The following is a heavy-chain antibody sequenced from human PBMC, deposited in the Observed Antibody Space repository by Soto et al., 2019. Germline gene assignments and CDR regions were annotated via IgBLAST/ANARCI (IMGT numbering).Heavy chain of an antibody. CDR3: ARGLPYCSSTSCYIGAFDI. V-gene: IGHV3-30*04. Sequence: GGSLRLSCAASGFTFSSYAMHWVRQAPGKGLEWVAVISYDGSNKYYADSVKGRFTISRDNSKNTLYLQMNSLRAEDAGVYYCARGLPYCSSTSCYIGAFDIWGQGTMVTVSS. CDR1: GFTFSSYA. J-gene: IGHJ3*02. CDR2: ISYDGSNK. D-gene: IGHD2-2*02.